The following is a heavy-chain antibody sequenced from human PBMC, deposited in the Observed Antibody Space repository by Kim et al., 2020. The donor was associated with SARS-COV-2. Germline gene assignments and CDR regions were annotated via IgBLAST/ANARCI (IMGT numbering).Heavy chain of an antibody. D-gene: IGHD3-16*01. CDR3: TRLGEAGYYYYGMDV. V-gene: IGHV3-73*01. CDR1: GFTFSGSA. J-gene: IGHJ6*02. CDR2: IRSKANSYAT. Sequence: GGSLRLSCAASGFTFSGSAMHWVRQASGKGLEWVGRIRSKANSYATAYAASVKGRFTISRDDSKNTAYLQMNSLKTEDTAVYYCTRLGEAGYYYYGMDVWGQGTTVTVSS.